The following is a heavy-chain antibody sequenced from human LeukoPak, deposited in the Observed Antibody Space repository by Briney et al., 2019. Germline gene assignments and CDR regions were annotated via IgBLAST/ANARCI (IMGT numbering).Heavy chain of an antibody. Sequence: ASVKVSCKASGYTFTGYHIHWVRQAPGQGLEWMGWTNPNTGGTKYTQNFQGRVTMTWDTSITTAYMELSRLRSDDTAVYYCARDRSVRLRTYYSYDMDVWGQGTTVTVSS. J-gene: IGHJ6*02. CDR2: TNPNTGGT. D-gene: IGHD5/OR15-5a*01. CDR1: GYTFTGYH. V-gene: IGHV1-2*02. CDR3: ARDRSVRLRTYYSYDMDV.